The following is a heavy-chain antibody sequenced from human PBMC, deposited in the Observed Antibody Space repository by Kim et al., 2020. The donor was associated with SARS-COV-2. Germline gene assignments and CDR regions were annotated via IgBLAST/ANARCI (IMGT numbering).Heavy chain of an antibody. CDR3: AKDHGAVAGTSGYNWFDP. D-gene: IGHD6-19*01. CDR1: GFTFSSYG. CDR2: ISYDGSNK. V-gene: IGHV3-30*18. Sequence: GGSLRLSCAASGFTFSSYGMHWVRQAPGKGLEWVAVISYDGSNKYYADSVKGRFTISRDNSKNTLYLQMNSLRAEDTAVYYCAKDHGAVAGTSGYNWFDPWGQGTLVTVSS. J-gene: IGHJ5*02.